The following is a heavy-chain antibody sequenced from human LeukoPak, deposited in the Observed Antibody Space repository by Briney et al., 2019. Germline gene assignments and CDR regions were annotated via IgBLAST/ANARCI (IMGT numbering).Heavy chain of an antibody. D-gene: IGHD2-15*01. V-gene: IGHV4-34*01. J-gene: IGHJ4*02. CDR2: INHRGSS. CDR3: ARGSSFDGYCSAGACNAGYYDS. CDR1: GESFSAYF. Sequence: SETLSLTCAVYGESFSAYFWNWIRQAPGKPLEYIGEINHRGSSHYNPSLKTRVTLSVDTSKNQFSLKLTSVTAADTAVYFCARGSSFDGYCSAGACNAGYYDSWGQGTPVTVSS.